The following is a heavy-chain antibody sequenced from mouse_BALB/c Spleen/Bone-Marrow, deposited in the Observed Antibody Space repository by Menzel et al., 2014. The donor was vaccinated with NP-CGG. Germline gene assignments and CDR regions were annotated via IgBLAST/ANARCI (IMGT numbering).Heavy chain of an antibody. J-gene: IGHJ3*01. CDR3: ARIHYYGRAWFAY. CDR1: GFNIKDTY. V-gene: IGHV14-3*02. D-gene: IGHD1-2*01. CDR2: IDPANGNT. Sequence: EVQLQESGADLVKPGASVKLSCTASGFNIKDTYMHWVKQRPEQGLEWIGRIDPANGNTKYDPKFQGKATITADTSSNTAYLQLSSLASEDTAVYYCARIHYYGRAWFAYWGQGTLVTVSA.